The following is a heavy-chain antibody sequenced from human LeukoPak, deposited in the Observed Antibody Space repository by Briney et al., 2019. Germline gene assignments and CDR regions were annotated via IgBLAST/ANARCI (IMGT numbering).Heavy chain of an antibody. D-gene: IGHD3-10*01. CDR2: IYYSGST. V-gene: IGHV4-59*01. CDR1: GGSISSYY. CDR3: ARGYGSGSYWTLFDY. J-gene: IGHJ4*02. Sequence: PSETLSFTCTVSGGSISSYYWSWIRQPPGKGLEWIGYIYYSGSTNYNPSLKSRVTISVDTSKNQFSLKLSSVTAADTAVYYCARGYGSGSYWTLFDYWGQGTLVTVSS.